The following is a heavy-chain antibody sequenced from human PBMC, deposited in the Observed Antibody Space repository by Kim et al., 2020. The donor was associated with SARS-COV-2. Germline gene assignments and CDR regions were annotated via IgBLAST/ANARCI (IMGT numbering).Heavy chain of an antibody. Sequence: SETLSLTCTVSGGSISSSSYYWGWIRQPPGKGLEWIGSIYYSGSTYYNPSLKSRVTISVDTSKNQFSLKLSSVTAADTAVYYCARHAGSAWFGERFDYWGQGTLVTVSS. J-gene: IGHJ4*02. CDR3: ARHAGSAWFGERFDY. V-gene: IGHV4-39*01. D-gene: IGHD3-10*01. CDR1: GGSISSSSYY. CDR2: IYYSGST.